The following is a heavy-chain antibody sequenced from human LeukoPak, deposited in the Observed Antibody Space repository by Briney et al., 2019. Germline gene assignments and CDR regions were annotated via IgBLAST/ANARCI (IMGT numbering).Heavy chain of an antibody. Sequence: PGGSLRLYCAGSGFTFGSYWMSWVRQAPGKGLEWVANIKQDGSEKSYVDSVKGRFTISRDNAEDSLYLQMNSLRAEDSAVYYCARGGSYWNTYYFDYWGQGTLVTVSS. J-gene: IGHJ4*02. D-gene: IGHD1/OR15-1a*01. CDR3: ARGGSYWNTYYFDY. V-gene: IGHV3-7*01. CDR2: IKQDGSEK. CDR1: GFTFGSYW.